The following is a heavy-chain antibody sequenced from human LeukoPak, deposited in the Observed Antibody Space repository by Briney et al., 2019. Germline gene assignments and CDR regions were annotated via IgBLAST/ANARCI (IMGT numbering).Heavy chain of an antibody. CDR1: GFTFSSYG. CDR3: ASPYYYDSSDYYVFSIDY. Sequence: GGSLRLSCAASGFTFSSYGMHWVRQAPGKGLEWVAFIRYDGSNKYYADSVKGRFTISRDNSKNTLYLQVNSLRAEDTAVYYCASPYYYDSSDYYVFSIDYWGQGTLVTVSS. CDR2: IRYDGSNK. D-gene: IGHD3-22*01. V-gene: IGHV3-30*02. J-gene: IGHJ4*02.